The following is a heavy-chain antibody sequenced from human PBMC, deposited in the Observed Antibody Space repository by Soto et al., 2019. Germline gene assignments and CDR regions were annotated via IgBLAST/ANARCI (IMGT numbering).Heavy chain of an antibody. Sequence: DVQLLESGGGLVQWGGSLRLSCVTSGFTFSTYGMTWVRQAPGKGLEWVSYGGSGGSRYYAESVKGRFTISRDNSKNTLSLKMNSLRAEDTATSNCVKFRGRAYPYYYMDVWGKGTTVTVSS. CDR3: VKFRGRAYPYYYMDV. V-gene: IGHV3-23*01. CDR1: GFTFSTYG. CDR2: GGSGGSR. D-gene: IGHD3-10*01. J-gene: IGHJ6*03.